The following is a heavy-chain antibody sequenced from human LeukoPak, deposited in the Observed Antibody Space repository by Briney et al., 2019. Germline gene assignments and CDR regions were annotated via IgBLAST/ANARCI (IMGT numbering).Heavy chain of an antibody. Sequence: GGSLRLSCTASGFTFRTYLMSWVRQAPGQGLDWVANIKHDGSEKYYVDSVKGRFTISRDNAKNSFYLQMNSLRAEDTAVYYCARGKSLFGYSSSWYEGTYFDYWGQGTLVTVSS. CDR2: IKHDGSEK. V-gene: IGHV3-7*01. D-gene: IGHD6-13*01. CDR1: GFTFRTYL. J-gene: IGHJ4*02. CDR3: ARGKSLFGYSSSWYEGTYFDY.